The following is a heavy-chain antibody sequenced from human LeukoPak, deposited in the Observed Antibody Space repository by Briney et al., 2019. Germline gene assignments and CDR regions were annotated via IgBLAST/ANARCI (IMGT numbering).Heavy chain of an antibody. J-gene: IGHJ6*02. CDR2: ISGYNGNT. Sequence: ASVKVSCKTSGYTFNNYAITWVRQAPGQGLEWMGWISGYNGNTNYAQKFQGRVTMTTDTSTTTAYMELRSLRSGDTAVYYCARVARRSTSAGAMDVWGQGTTATVSS. CDR1: GYTFNNYA. CDR3: ARVARRSTSAGAMDV. D-gene: IGHD1-26*01. V-gene: IGHV1-18*01.